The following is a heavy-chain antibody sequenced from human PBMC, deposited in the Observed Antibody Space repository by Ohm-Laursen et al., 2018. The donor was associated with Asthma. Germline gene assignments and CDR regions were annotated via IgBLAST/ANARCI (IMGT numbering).Heavy chain of an antibody. J-gene: IGHJ6*02. D-gene: IGHD4-11*01. CDR1: GYTFTRFA. V-gene: IGHV1-3*01. CDR3: ARGTTTVTTWDDYVGGYGMDV. CDR2: INAGNGNT. Sequence: SVKVSCKASGYTFTRFAMHWVRQAPGQRPEWMGWINAGNGNTKYSQKFQGRVTFTSDTSARTASMELSSLRSEDTAVYYCARGTTTVTTWDDYVGGYGMDVWGQGTTVTVSS.